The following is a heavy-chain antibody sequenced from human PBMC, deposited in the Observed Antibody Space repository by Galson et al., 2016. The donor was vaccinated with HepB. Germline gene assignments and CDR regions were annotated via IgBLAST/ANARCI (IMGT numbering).Heavy chain of an antibody. Sequence: SVKVSCKASGYTFTTYDINWVRQATGQGLEWMGWMNPNSGNTGYAQKFQGRVTMTRNPTISTAYMELNSLRSEDTAVYFCARVDNYYGSGTDLDYWGQGTLVTVSS. CDR3: ARVDNYYGSGTDLDY. D-gene: IGHD3-10*01. CDR1: GYTFTTYD. CDR2: MNPNSGNT. V-gene: IGHV1-8*01. J-gene: IGHJ4*02.